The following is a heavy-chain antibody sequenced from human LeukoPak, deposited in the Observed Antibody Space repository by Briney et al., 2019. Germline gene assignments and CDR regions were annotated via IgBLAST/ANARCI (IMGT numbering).Heavy chain of an antibody. J-gene: IGHJ4*02. D-gene: IGHD2-8*01. Sequence: GGSLRLSCAASGFTFSSYGMHWVRQAPGKGLEWVAVISYDGSNKYYADSVKGRFTISRDNSKNTPYLQMNSLRAEDTAVYYCAKGQMGPYYFDYWGQGTLVTVSS. CDR1: GFTFSSYG. CDR3: AKGQMGPYYFDY. CDR2: ISYDGSNK. V-gene: IGHV3-30*18.